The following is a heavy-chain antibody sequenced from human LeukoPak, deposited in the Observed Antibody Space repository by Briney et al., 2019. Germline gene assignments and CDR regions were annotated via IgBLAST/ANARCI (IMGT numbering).Heavy chain of an antibody. V-gene: IGHV2-5*02. D-gene: IGHD6-13*01. Sequence: SGPTLVKPTQTLTLTCTFSGLSLFSSGVGVGWIRQPPGKALEWLALISWDDDKRYSPSLKSRLTITKDTSKNQVVLTMTNMDPVDTATYYCAHRRAAAGLDYWGQGTLVTVSS. CDR1: GLSLFSSGVG. J-gene: IGHJ4*02. CDR2: ISWDDDK. CDR3: AHRRAAAGLDY.